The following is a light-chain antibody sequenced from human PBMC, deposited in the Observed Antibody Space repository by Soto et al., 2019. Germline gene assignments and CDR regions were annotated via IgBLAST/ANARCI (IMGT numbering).Light chain of an antibody. J-gene: IGLJ2*01. V-gene: IGLV2-8*01. Sequence: QSAPTQPPSASGSPGQSATISCTGSGSDIGAYRFVSWYQQYPGKAPKLIIYEVTKRPSGVPDRFSGSKSGNTASLTVSGLQTEDEADYCSSYAGSSTWVFGGGTKVTVL. CDR3: SSYAGSSTWV. CDR1: GSDIGAYRF. CDR2: EVT.